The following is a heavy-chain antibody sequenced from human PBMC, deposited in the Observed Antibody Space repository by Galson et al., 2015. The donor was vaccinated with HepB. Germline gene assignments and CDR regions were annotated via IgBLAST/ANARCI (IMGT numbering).Heavy chain of an antibody. CDR2: IGTKASNYAT. CDR3: IRMADLSGYSSS. J-gene: IGHJ4*02. V-gene: IGHV3-73*01. Sequence: SLRLSCAASGFTFSGSAIHWVRQTSGKGLEWVGRIGTKASNYATAYAASLQGRFTISRDDSKNTAYLHMKSLKTEDTAVYYCIRMADLSGYSSSWGQGTLVTVSS. CDR1: GFTFSGSA. D-gene: IGHD6-13*01.